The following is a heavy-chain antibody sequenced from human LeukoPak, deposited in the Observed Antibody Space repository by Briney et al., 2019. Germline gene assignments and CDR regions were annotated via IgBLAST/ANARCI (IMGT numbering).Heavy chain of an antibody. J-gene: IGHJ6*02. CDR3: ARFYITIFGVIGYYYGMDV. D-gene: IGHD3-3*01. Sequence: ASVKVSCKASGYTFTSYDINWVRQATGQGLEWMGWMNPNSGNTGYAQKFQGRVTMTRNPSISTAYMELSSLRSEDTAVYYCARFYITIFGVIGYYYGMDVWGQGTTVTVSS. CDR1: GYTFTSYD. V-gene: IGHV1-8*01. CDR2: MNPNSGNT.